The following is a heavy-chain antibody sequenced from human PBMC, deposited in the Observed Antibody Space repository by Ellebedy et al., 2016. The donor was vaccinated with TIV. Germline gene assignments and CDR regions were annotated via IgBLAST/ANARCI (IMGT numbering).Heavy chain of an antibody. Sequence: MPSETLSLTCAAQGGSFSSYYWTWIRRPPGRGPEWIGEISHNGIANYSPSLKSRVAMSVHLLQNQFSLRLPFVTAADSAIYYCARVVRGRARHVDLWGRGTRVTVSS. CDR1: GGSFSSYY. CDR2: ISHNGIA. J-gene: IGHJ2*01. CDR3: ARVVRGRARHVDL. V-gene: IGHV4-34*01. D-gene: IGHD2-21*01.